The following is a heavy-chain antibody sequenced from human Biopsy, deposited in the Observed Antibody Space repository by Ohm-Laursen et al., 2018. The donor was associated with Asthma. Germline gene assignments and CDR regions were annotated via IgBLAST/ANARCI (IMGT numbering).Heavy chain of an antibody. CDR3: ARNLPGYTYGPFED. Sequence: SQTLSLTCTVSGGSINIGDYYWSWLRLLPGKGLEWIGCIYYSGETFFNPSLKNPLFMSLDSSKNQFSLKMTSVTVADTAVYFCARNLPGYTYGPFEDWGQGTLVTVPS. CDR1: GGSINIGDYY. CDR2: IYYSGET. V-gene: IGHV4-31*01. D-gene: IGHD5-18*01. J-gene: IGHJ4*02.